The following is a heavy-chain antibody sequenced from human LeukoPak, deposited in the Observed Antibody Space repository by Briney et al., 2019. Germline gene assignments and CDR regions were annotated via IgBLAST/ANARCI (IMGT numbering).Heavy chain of an antibody. Sequence: GGSLRLSCAASGFTFSNYGMHWVRQAPGKGLVWVSRISIDGRITNYADPVKGRFTISRDNAKNTQYLQMNSLRAGDTAVYYCARQYSGSYFYWGQGTLVTVSS. J-gene: IGHJ4*02. CDR3: ARQYSGSYFY. V-gene: IGHV3-74*01. CDR2: ISIDGRIT. D-gene: IGHD1-26*01. CDR1: GFTFSNYG.